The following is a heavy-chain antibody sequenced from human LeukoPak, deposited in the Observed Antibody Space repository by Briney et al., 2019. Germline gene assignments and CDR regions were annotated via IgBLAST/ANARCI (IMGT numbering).Heavy chain of an antibody. Sequence: PGSSLRLSSAGSGFTFDDYDMHWVLQAPGKGLEWVSGISWNSGSIGYADSVKGRFTISRDNAKNSLYLQMNSLRAEDTASYYCAKASSPAIGPVDYWGQGTLVAVSS. CDR2: ISWNSGSI. J-gene: IGHJ4*02. V-gene: IGHV3-9*01. CDR3: AKASSPAIGPVDY. CDR1: GFTFDDYD.